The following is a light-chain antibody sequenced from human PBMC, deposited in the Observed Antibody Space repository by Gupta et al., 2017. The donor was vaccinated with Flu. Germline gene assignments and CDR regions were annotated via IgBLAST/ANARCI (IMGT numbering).Light chain of an antibody. J-gene: IGLJ2*01. CDR2: SNS. Sequence: LTQPPSASGTPGQKVTISCSGSSSNIGRNPVNWYQQLPGMAPKLLIYSNSQRPSGVPDRFSGSKSDTSASLAISGLQSEDEGDFYCAAWDDSLNGLLFGEGTKLTVL. V-gene: IGLV1-44*01. CDR3: AAWDDSLNGLL. CDR1: SSNIGRNP.